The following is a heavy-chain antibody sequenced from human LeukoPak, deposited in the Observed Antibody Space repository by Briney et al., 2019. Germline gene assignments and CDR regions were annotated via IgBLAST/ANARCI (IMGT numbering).Heavy chain of an antibody. J-gene: IGHJ4*02. V-gene: IGHV4-4*02. CDR2: IYYSGST. CDR1: GGSISSSDW. D-gene: IGHD1-26*01. CDR3: ARVSGSYFDY. Sequence: PSGTLSLTCAVSGGSISSSDWWSWVRQPPGKGLEWLGQIYYSGSTNCNPSLKSRVTISVDKSKNQFSLKLSSVTAADTAVYYCARVSGSYFDYWGQGTLVTVSS.